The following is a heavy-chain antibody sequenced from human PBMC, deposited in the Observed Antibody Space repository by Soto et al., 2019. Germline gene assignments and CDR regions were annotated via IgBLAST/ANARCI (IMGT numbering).Heavy chain of an antibody. J-gene: IGHJ6*02. CDR1: GYSFTSYW. CDR3: ARHQHSSSWQRNYGMDV. Sequence: SCKGSGYSFTSYWIGWVRQMPGKGLEWMGIIYPGDSDTRYSPSFQGQVTISADKSISTAYLQWSSLKASDTAMYYCARHQHSSSWQRNYGMDVWGQGTTVTVSS. CDR2: IYPGDSDT. D-gene: IGHD6-13*01. V-gene: IGHV5-51*01.